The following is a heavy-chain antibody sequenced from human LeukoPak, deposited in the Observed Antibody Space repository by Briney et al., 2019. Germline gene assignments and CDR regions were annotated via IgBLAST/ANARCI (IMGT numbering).Heavy chain of an antibody. CDR3: ARSLRYFDWLLPDGDAFDI. V-gene: IGHV5-51*01. CDR2: IYPGDSDT. CDR1: GYSFTSYW. J-gene: IGHJ3*02. Sequence: GESLKISCKGSGYSFTSYWIGWVRQMPGKGLEWMGIIYPGDSDTRYSPSFQGQVTISAGKSISTAYLQWSSLKASDTAMYYCARSLRYFDWLLPDGDAFDIWGQGRMVTVSS. D-gene: IGHD3-9*01.